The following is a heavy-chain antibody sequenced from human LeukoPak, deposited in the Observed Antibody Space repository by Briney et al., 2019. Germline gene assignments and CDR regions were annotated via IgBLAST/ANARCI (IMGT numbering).Heavy chain of an antibody. Sequence: ASVKVSCKASGYTFTGYYMHWVRQAPGQGLEWMGWINPNSGGTNYAQKFQGRVTMTRDTSISTACMELSRLRSDDTAVYYCARVRDYDYVWGSYPTRGAFDIWGQGTMVTVSS. CDR1: GYTFTGYY. CDR2: INPNSGGT. J-gene: IGHJ3*02. V-gene: IGHV1-2*02. D-gene: IGHD3-16*02. CDR3: ARVRDYDYVWGSYPTRGAFDI.